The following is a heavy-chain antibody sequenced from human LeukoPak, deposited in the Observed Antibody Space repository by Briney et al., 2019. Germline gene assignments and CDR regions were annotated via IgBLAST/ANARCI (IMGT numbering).Heavy chain of an antibody. CDR3: AKFSGYQNAFDI. CDR1: GFTFSCCG. J-gene: IGHJ3*02. V-gene: IGHV3-30*18. CDR2: ISYDGSNK. Sequence: PGGSLRLSCAASGFTFSCCGMHWVRQAPGKGLEWVAIISYDGSNKYYADSVKGRFTISRDNSKNSLYLQMNSLRAEDTALYYCAKFSGYQNAFDIWGQGTIVTVSS. D-gene: IGHD3-22*01.